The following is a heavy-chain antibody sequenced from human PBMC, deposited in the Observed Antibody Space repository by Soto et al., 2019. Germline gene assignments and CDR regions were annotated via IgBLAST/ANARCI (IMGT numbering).Heavy chain of an antibody. V-gene: IGHV1-46*01. J-gene: IGHJ4*02. CDR2: INTSGGST. D-gene: IGHD3-16*01. CDR3: ASLEITGY. Sequence: ASVKVSCQASGYTLSSNYMVWVRQAPGQGLEWMGIINTSGGSTDYAQKFQGRLTTTRDTSTNTVYMELSSLRSEDTAVYYCASLEITGYWGQGTQVTVSS. CDR1: GYTLSSNY.